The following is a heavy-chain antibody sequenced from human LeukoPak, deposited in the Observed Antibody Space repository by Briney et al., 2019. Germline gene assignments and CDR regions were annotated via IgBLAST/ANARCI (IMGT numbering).Heavy chain of an antibody. CDR1: GGSISGYY. D-gene: IGHD3-3*01. CDR3: ARDRFYGFDP. Sequence: SETLSLTCNVSGGSISGYYWSWIRQPPGKTLEWIGYISYSGNSNYNPSLESRVTISVVTSKIQFSLKLSSVTAADTAVYYCARDRFYGFDPWGQGTLVTVSS. CDR2: ISYSGNS. V-gene: IGHV4-59*12. J-gene: IGHJ5*02.